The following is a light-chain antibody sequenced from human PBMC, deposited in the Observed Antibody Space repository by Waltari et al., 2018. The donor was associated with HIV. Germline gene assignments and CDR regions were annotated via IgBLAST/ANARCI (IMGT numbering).Light chain of an antibody. CDR1: RSNYGSNT. Sequence: VLTQPPSAPGTPGQRVLLPCSGNRSNYGSNTVNWYQQFSGAAPTLLIYSNNQRPSAVPDRFSGSKSGSAASLAISGLKSEDEADYHCATWDDALSGPVFGAGTKLTV. CDR3: ATWDDALSGPV. CDR2: SNN. V-gene: IGLV1-44*01. J-gene: IGLJ3*02.